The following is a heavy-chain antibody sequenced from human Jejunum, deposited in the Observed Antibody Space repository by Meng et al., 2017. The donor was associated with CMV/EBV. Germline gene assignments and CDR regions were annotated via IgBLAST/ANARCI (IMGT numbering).Heavy chain of an antibody. CDR2: IYYTGSR. V-gene: IGHV4-61*02. D-gene: IGHD3-10*01. CDR3: ARDQVAGTLLGKFDY. Sequence: GQLQEPGPGLAKPSQTLSLTCAVSGDSVSSGNNHWGWIRQPAGKGLEWIGQIYYTGSRYYNPSLESRLTMSVDTSRNVFTLKLSSVTAADTAVYYCARDQVAGTLLGKFDYWGQGTLVTVSS. J-gene: IGHJ4*02. CDR1: GDSVSSGNNH.